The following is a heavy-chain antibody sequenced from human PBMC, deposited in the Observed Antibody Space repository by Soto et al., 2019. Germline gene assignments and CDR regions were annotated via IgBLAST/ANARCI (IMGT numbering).Heavy chain of an antibody. CDR1: GFTFSNHY. Sequence: EVQLVESGGGLVKPGGSLRLSCAASGFTFSNHYIDWVRQAPGKGLEWVGRARNKANSYTTEYAASVKGRFTISRDDSKNSAYLQMNSLKTEDTAVYYCARVRAGSVGWFDPWGQGTLVTVSS. CDR2: ARNKANSYTT. V-gene: IGHV3-72*01. CDR3: ARVRAGSVGWFDP. J-gene: IGHJ5*02. D-gene: IGHD6-19*01.